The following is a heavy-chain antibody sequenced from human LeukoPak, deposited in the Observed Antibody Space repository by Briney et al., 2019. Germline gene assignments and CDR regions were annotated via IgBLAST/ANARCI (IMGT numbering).Heavy chain of an antibody. V-gene: IGHV3-13*04. J-gene: IGHJ3*02. CDR1: GFTFSSYD. Sequence: GGSLRLSCAASGFTFSSYDMHWARHVTGKGLEWVSEIGTAGDTDYAGSVKGRFTISREDAKDSLYLQMNSLRAGDTAVYYCARGRGSSNWLRGAFDIWGQGTVVTVSS. CDR3: ARGRGSSNWLRGAFDI. CDR2: IGTAGDT. D-gene: IGHD6-13*01.